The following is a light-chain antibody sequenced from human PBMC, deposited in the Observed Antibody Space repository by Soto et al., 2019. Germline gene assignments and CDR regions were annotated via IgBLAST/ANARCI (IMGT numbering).Light chain of an antibody. CDR3: QQYGRSSLT. J-gene: IGKJ3*01. CDR1: QSVSSTY. Sequence: EIVLTQSPGTLSLSPGERATLSCRASQSVSSTYLAWYQQKPGQAPRLLIYGASSRASGIPDRFSGSGSGADFTLTMSRLDTEDFAAYYCQQYGRSSLTFGRGTKVDIK. V-gene: IGKV3-20*01. CDR2: GAS.